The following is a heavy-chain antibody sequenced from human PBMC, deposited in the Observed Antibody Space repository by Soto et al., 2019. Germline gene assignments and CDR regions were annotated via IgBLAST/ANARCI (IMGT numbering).Heavy chain of an antibody. CDR2: ISGSGGST. J-gene: IGHJ3*02. Sequence: GGSLRLSCAASGFTFSSYAMSWVRQAPGKGLEWVSAISGSGGSTYYADSVKGRFTISRDNSKNTLYLQMNSLRAEDTAVYYCAKIRHPYNWNPDAFDIWGQGTMVTVSS. D-gene: IGHD1-20*01. CDR1: GFTFSSYA. V-gene: IGHV3-23*01. CDR3: AKIRHPYNWNPDAFDI.